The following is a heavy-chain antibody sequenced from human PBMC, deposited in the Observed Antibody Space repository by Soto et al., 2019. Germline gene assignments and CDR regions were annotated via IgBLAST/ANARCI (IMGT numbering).Heavy chain of an antibody. J-gene: IGHJ4*02. Sequence: QVQFVQSGAEVKKPGASVKVSCKTPGYPFTRSNIHWVRQAPGQRLEWMGWINVGNGNTRYSQKFQVRLTLTSDTPGNTADLQLNSLISEDTAVYYCATPQDYDSCLVSWGQGTLVTVAS. CDR3: ATPQDYDSCLVS. D-gene: IGHD3-22*01. V-gene: IGHV1-3*01. CDR2: INVGNGNT. CDR1: GYPFTRSN.